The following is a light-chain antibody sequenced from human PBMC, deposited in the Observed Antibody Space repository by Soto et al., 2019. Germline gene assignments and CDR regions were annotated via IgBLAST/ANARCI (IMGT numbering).Light chain of an antibody. V-gene: IGKV4-1*01. CDR3: QQYNSYSIT. CDR2: DVS. J-gene: IGKJ5*01. Sequence: DIVMTQSPDALAVSLGERATINCKSSQTVLDSSNNKDYLTWYQQKPGRAPKLLIYDVSSLKSGVPSRFSGSGSGTEFTLTISSLQPDDFATYYCQQYNSYSITFGQGTRLEIK. CDR1: QTVLDSSNNKDY.